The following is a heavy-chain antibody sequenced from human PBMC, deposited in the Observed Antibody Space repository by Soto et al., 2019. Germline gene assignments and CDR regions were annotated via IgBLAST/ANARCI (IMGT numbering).Heavy chain of an antibody. CDR2: FDPEDGET. D-gene: IGHD3-3*01. Sequence: ASVKVSCKVSGYTLTELSMHWVRQAPGKGLEWMGGFDPEDGETIYAQKFQGRVTMTEDTSTDTAYMELSSLRSEDTAVYYCATSAVLRFLEWYNYWGQGTLVTVSS. CDR1: GYTLTELS. J-gene: IGHJ4*02. CDR3: ATSAVLRFLEWYNY. V-gene: IGHV1-24*01.